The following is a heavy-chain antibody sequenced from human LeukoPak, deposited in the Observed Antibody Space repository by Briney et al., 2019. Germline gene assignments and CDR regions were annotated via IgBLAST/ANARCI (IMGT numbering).Heavy chain of an antibody. CDR1: GGSFSGYY. CDR2: INHSGST. J-gene: IGHJ4*02. Sequence: LKPSETLSLTCDVYGGSFSGYYWSWIRQPPGKGLEWIGEINHSGSTNYNPSLKSRVAISVDTSENQFSLNLSSVTAADTAMYYCARHLNSGWYPYFDYWGQGTLVTVSS. D-gene: IGHD6-19*01. V-gene: IGHV4-34*01. CDR3: ARHLNSGWYPYFDY.